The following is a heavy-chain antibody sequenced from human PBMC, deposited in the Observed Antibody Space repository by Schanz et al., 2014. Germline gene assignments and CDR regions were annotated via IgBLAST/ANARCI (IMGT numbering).Heavy chain of an antibody. CDR2: ISYSGST. CDR1: GASISSGGYY. D-gene: IGHD2-2*01. CDR3: ARDVGGCSSSTSCYAFDI. J-gene: IGHJ3*02. Sequence: QVQLQESGPGLVKPSQTLSLTCTVSGASISSGGYYWDWIRLLPGKGLEWIGYISYSGSTSFNPSLKGRLTSSVDTSKTHFPLRLSSVTAADTAVYYCARDVGGCSSSTSCYAFDIWGQGTIVTVSS. V-gene: IGHV4-31*03.